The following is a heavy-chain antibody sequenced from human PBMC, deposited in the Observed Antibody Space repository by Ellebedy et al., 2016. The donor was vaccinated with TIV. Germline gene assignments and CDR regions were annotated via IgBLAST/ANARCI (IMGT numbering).Heavy chain of an antibody. J-gene: IGHJ6*02. D-gene: IGHD6-13*01. Sequence: GGSLRLSCAASGFTFGGYSMNWVRQAPGEGLEWLSYISTSSSGVYYADSVKGRFTISRDSAKNSLYLQMNSLRAEDTAVYYCAGAFIAAAGTVYYYGMDVWGQGTTVTVSS. CDR2: ISTSSSGV. CDR1: GFTFGGYS. CDR3: AGAFIAAAGTVYYYGMDV. V-gene: IGHV3-48*04.